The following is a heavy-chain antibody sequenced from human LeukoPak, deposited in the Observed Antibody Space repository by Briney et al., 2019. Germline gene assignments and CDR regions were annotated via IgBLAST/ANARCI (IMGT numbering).Heavy chain of an antibody. CDR1: GGSISSYY. V-gene: IGHV4-59*01. CDR2: IYYSGST. CDR3: ARYAGLTYYDFWSGSINGAFDI. J-gene: IGHJ3*02. D-gene: IGHD3-3*01. Sequence: NPSETLSLTCAVSGGSISSYYWSWIRQPPGKGLEWIGYIYYSGSTNYNPSLKSRVTISVDTSKNQFSLKLSSVTAADTAVYYCARYAGLTYYDFWSGSINGAFDIWGQGTMVTVSS.